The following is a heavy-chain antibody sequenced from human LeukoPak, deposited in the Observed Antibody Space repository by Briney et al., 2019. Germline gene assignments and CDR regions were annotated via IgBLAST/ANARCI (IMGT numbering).Heavy chain of an antibody. V-gene: IGHV3-23*01. CDR1: EFTFSNYA. D-gene: IGHD1-1*01. Sequence: GGSLRLSCTTSEFTFSNYAMSWVRQAPGKGLEWVSTISGSGDSTYYADSVKGRFTISRDNSKSTLYLQMNSLRAEDTALYYCAKDRFQGHSTWYISPPRGFESWGQGTLVTVSS. CDR3: AKDRFQGHSTWYISPPRGFES. J-gene: IGHJ4*02. CDR2: ISGSGDST.